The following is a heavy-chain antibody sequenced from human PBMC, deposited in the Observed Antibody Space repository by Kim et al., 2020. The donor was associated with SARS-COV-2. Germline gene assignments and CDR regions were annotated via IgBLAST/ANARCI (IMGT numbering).Heavy chain of an antibody. J-gene: IGHJ4*02. CDR2: T. CDR3: ARGGGSGFYYG. V-gene: IGHV4-59*09. D-gene: IGHD3-22*01. Sequence: TTSPPSLKSRATISIAPSKNQFSLRLSSVTAADTAVYYCARGGGSGFYYGWGQGALVTVSS.